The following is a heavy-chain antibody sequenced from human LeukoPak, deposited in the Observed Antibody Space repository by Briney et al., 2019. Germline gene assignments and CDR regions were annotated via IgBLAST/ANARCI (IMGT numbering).Heavy chain of an antibody. V-gene: IGHV1-2*04. D-gene: IGHD6-19*01. J-gene: IGHJ4*02. CDR1: GYTFTGYY. CDR3: ARDTIAVAAPTGYYFDY. CDR2: INPNSGGT. Sequence: ASVKVSCTASGYTFTGYYMHWVRQAPGQGLEWMGWINPNSGGTNYAQKFQGWVTMTRDTSISTAYMELSRLRSDDTAVYYCARDTIAVAAPTGYYFDYWGQGTLVTVSS.